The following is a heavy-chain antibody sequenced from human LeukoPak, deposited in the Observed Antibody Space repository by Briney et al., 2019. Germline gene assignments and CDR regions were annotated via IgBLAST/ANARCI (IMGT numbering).Heavy chain of an antibody. V-gene: IGHV4-31*03. CDR1: GGSISSGGYY. J-gene: IGHJ4*02. CDR3: ARGRDCSGGSCYSWALDY. CDR2: IYYSGST. D-gene: IGHD2-15*01. Sequence: SETLSLTCTVSGGSISSGGYYWSWIRQHPGKGLEWIGYIYYSGSTYYNPSLKSRVTISVDTSKNQFSLKLSSVTAADTAVYYCARGRDCSGGSCYSWALDYWGQGTLVTVSS.